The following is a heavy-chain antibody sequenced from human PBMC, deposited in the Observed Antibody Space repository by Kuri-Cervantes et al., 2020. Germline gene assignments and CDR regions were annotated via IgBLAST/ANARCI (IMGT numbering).Heavy chain of an antibody. CDR1: GGSISSGGYS. CDR2: MYHSGST. CDR3: ARGRRRQWLATYSDY. Sequence: SETLSLTCGVSGGSISSGGYSWSWIRQPPGKGLEWIGYMYHSGSTYYNPSLKSRVTVSVDTSKNQFSLKLSSVTAADTAVYYCARGRRRQWLATYSDYWGQGTLVTVSS. J-gene: IGHJ4*02. D-gene: IGHD6-19*01. V-gene: IGHV4-30-2*01.